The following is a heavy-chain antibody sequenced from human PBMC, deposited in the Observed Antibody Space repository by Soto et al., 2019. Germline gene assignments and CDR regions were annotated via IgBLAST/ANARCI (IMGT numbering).Heavy chain of an antibody. V-gene: IGHV1-2*02. CDR1: GYTFTGYY. CDR2: INPNSGGT. Sequence: ASVKVSCKASGYTFTGYYMHWVRQAPGQGLEWMGWINPNSGGTNYAQKFQGRVTMARDTSISTAYMELSRLRSDDTAVYYCARSVVVVAALDYWGQGTLVTVSS. D-gene: IGHD2-15*01. J-gene: IGHJ4*02. CDR3: ARSVVVVAALDY.